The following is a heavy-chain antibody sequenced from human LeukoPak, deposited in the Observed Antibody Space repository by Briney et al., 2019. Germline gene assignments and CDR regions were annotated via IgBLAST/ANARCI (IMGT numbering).Heavy chain of an antibody. D-gene: IGHD5-24*01. CDR2: INPNSGGT. CDR1: GYTFTGYY. Sequence: ASVKVSCKASGYTFTGYYMHWVRQAPGQGLEWMGWINPNSGGTNYAQKFQGRVTMTRDTSISTAYMELSRLRSDDTAVYYCAIPFEEDGYRGFDYWGQGTLVTVSS. V-gene: IGHV1-2*02. CDR3: AIPFEEDGYRGFDY. J-gene: IGHJ4*02.